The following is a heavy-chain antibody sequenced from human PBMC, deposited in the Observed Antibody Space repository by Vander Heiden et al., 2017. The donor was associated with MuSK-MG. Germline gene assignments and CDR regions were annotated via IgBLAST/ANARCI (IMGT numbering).Heavy chain of an antibody. D-gene: IGHD2-2*01. CDR1: GGSISNYY. J-gene: IGHJ5*02. Sequence: QVQLRESGPGLVKPSETLSLTCTVSGGSISNYYWSWIRQPPGKGLEWIGYIYNSGSTNYNPSLKSRVTISVDTSKSQFSRKLTSVTAADTAVYYCARDHSSTRFDPWGQGTLVTVSP. CDR3: ARDHSSTRFDP. CDR2: IYNSGST. V-gene: IGHV4-59*01.